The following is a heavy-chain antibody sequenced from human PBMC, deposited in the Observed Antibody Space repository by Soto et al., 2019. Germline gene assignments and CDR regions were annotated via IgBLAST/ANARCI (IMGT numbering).Heavy chain of an antibody. CDR2: ISAYNGNT. V-gene: IGHV1-18*01. D-gene: IGHD6-13*01. CDR3: ASAGPPPDY. CDR1: GYTFTSYA. Sequence: QVQLVQSGAEVKKPGASVKVSCKASGYTFTSYAIIWVRQSPGQGLEWMGWISAYNGNTNYAQKLQGRVTMTTDPSTSAAYMELRSRRSDDTAVYYCASAGPPPDYWGQGTLVTVSS. J-gene: IGHJ4*02.